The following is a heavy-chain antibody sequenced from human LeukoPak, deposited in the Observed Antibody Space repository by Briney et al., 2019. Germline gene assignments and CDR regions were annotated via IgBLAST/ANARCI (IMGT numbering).Heavy chain of an antibody. D-gene: IGHD3-16*01. CDR2: IYYSGST. Sequence: SETLSLTCAVSGGSISSSNWWSWVRQPPGKGLEWIGYIYYSGSTNYNPSLKSRVTISVDTSKNQFSLKLSSVTAADTAVYYCARVRNYDYDPARFDYWGQGTLVTVSS. V-gene: IGHV4-4*02. J-gene: IGHJ4*02. CDR3: ARVRNYDYDPARFDY. CDR1: GGSISSSNW.